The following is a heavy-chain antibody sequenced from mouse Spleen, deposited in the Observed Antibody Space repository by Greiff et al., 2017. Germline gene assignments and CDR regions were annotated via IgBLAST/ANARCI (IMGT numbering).Heavy chain of an antibody. D-gene: IGHD2-3*01. CDR1: GYAFSSYW. Sequence: VQLQQSGAELVKPGASVKISCKASGYAFSSYWMNWVKQRPGKGLEWIGQIYPGDGDTNYNGKFKGKATLTADKSSSTAYMQLSSLTSEDSAVYFCARCRWQGDYYAMDYWGQGTSVTVSS. CDR3: ARCRWQGDYYAMDY. V-gene: IGHV1-80*01. J-gene: IGHJ4*01. CDR2: IYPGDGDT.